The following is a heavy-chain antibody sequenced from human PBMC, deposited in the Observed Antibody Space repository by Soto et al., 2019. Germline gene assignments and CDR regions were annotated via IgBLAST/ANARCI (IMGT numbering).Heavy chain of an antibody. CDR3: AKEVAVADELDD. V-gene: IGHV3-30*18. CDR2: ISSDGETK. J-gene: IGHJ4*01. Sequence: GWSLRLSCVASGFTFSSYGIHWVRQAPGKGLEWVGVISSDGETKYYADSVKGRFTISRDNSKNTLYLQMDSLRPEDTAVYYGAKEVAVADELDDWGHGNRVTV. D-gene: IGHD6-19*01. CDR1: GFTFSSYG.